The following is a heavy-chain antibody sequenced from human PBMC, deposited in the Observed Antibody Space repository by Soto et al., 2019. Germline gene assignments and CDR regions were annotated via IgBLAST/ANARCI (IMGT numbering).Heavy chain of an antibody. CDR2: TYYRSKWYY. V-gene: IGHV6-1*01. D-gene: IGHD1-26*01. CDR3: ARGEQYSGRIFDY. J-gene: IGHJ4*01. CDR1: GDSVSSNSAG. Sequence: SQTLSLTCAITGDSVSSNSAGWSWVRQSPSRGLEWLGRTYYRSKWYYEYAVSVRGRITINPDTSKNQYSLQMNSVTPEDTAVYFCARGEQYSGRIFDYWGQGTLVTVSS.